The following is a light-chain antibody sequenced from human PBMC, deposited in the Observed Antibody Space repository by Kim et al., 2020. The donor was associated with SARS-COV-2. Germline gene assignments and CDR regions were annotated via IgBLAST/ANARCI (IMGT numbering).Light chain of an antibody. J-gene: IGKJ2*01. V-gene: IGKV3-20*01. CDR2: GAS. Sequence: SPGEEATLSCRARQTVSSTFLAWYQQRPGQPPRLLFYGASNRATGIPDRFTGSGSGTDFTLTISRLESEDFAVYYCQHYGDSPPFTFGQGTKLEI. CDR1: QTVSSTF. CDR3: QHYGDSPPFT.